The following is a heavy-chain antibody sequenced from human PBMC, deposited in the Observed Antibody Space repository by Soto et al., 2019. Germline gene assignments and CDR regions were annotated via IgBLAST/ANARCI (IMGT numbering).Heavy chain of an antibody. CDR1: GYTFENYA. Sequence: QVQLVQSGAQVKKPGASVKVSCKASGYTFENYALHWVRQAPGRRLEWMGWIDAGNGYTKYSQSFQGRVTITRDTSASTVHMDLRSLRSEDTAVYYCARVQYSGYDFKLAFDIWGQGTMVTVSS. V-gene: IGHV1-3*01. D-gene: IGHD5-12*01. CDR2: IDAGNGYT. CDR3: ARVQYSGYDFKLAFDI. J-gene: IGHJ3*02.